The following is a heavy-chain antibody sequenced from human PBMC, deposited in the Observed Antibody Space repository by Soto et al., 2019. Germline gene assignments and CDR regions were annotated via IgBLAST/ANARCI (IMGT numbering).Heavy chain of an antibody. V-gene: IGHV3-48*02. D-gene: IGHD2-15*01. J-gene: IGHJ4*02. CDR1: GFTFNSYS. Sequence: EVQLVESGGGLVQPGGSLRLSCAASGFTFNSYSMTWVRQAPGKGLEWLSFISSTSGTIYYADSVKGRFTISRDNAKNSLYMHMNSLRDEDTAVYSCARLSVRYCSGGSCSQLDYWGQGTLVTVSS. CDR3: ARLSVRYCSGGSCSQLDY. CDR2: ISSTSGTI.